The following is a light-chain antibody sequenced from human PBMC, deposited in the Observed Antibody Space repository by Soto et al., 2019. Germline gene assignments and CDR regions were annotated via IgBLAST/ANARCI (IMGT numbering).Light chain of an antibody. CDR1: QSVSSN. CDR2: DAS. CDR3: QHYDTWPPYP. J-gene: IGKJ2*01. V-gene: IGKV3-15*01. Sequence: EVVLTQSPATLSLYPGEGATLSCRASQSVSSNLAWYQQKPGQAPRLLIYDASTRVTGVPARFSGSGPGRQFTLTITSLQSEDLGVYFCQHYDTWPPYPFGQRTK.